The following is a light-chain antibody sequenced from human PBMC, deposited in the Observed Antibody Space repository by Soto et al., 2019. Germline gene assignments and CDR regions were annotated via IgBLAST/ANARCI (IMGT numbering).Light chain of an antibody. Sequence: EIVMTQSPATLSVSPGERATLSCRASQSVSSNLAWYQQKPGQAPRLLIYGASTRATGIQARFSGSGSGTEFTLTISSLQSEDFAVYYCQQYNKWPPITFGQGTRLEIK. J-gene: IGKJ5*01. CDR2: GAS. CDR3: QQYNKWPPIT. CDR1: QSVSSN. V-gene: IGKV3-15*01.